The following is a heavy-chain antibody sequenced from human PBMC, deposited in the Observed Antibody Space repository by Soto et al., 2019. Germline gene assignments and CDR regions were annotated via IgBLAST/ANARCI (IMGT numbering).Heavy chain of an antibody. CDR1: GFTFSSYG. Sequence: GGSLRLSCAASGFTFSSYGMHLVRQAPGKGLEWVAVISYDGSNKYYADSVKGRFTISRDNSKNTLYLQMNSLRAEDTAVYYCAKAFLASYYYYYYYMDVWGKGTTVTVSS. CDR3: AKAFLASYYYYYYYMDV. D-gene: IGHD3-3*02. J-gene: IGHJ6*03. CDR2: ISYDGSNK. V-gene: IGHV3-30*18.